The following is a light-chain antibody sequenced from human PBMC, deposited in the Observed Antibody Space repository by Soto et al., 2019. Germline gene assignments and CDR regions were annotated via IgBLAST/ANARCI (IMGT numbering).Light chain of an antibody. V-gene: IGKV1-5*03. Sequence: DIQMTQSPSTLSASVGDRVTITCRASQSISSWLAWYQQKQGKAPNLLIHTASTLESGVPSRFSGSGSGTEFTLTISSLQPDDFETSYYQHYSDYSGFTFGGGTKLEIK. CDR2: TAS. CDR3: QHYSDYSGFT. CDR1: QSISSW. J-gene: IGKJ4*01.